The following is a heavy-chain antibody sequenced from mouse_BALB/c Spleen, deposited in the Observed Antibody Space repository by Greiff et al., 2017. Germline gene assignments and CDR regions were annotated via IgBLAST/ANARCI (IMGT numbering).Heavy chain of an antibody. J-gene: IGHJ3*01. Sequence: VKLMESGPGLVAPSQSLSITCTVSGFSLTSYGVHWVRQPPGKGLEWLGVIWAGGSTNYNSALMSRLSISKDNSKSQVFLKMNSLQTDDTAMYYCAREEITGFAYWGQGTLVTVSA. CDR2: IWAGGST. CDR1: GFSLTSYG. V-gene: IGHV2-9*02. CDR3: AREEITGFAY. D-gene: IGHD2-4*01.